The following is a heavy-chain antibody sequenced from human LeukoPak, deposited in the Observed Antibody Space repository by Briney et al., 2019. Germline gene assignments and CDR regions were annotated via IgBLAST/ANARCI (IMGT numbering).Heavy chain of an antibody. CDR1: GFTFSDYY. CDR3: ARDTGQEPTSAAGAFDY. D-gene: IGHD6-13*01. CDR2: ISSSGSTI. V-gene: IGHV3-11*01. Sequence: GGSLRLSCAASGFTFSDYYMSWIRQAPGKGLEWVSYISSSGSTIYYADSVKGRFTVSRDNAKNSLYLQMNSLRAEDTAVYYCARDTGQEPTSAAGAFDYWGQGTLVTVSS. J-gene: IGHJ4*02.